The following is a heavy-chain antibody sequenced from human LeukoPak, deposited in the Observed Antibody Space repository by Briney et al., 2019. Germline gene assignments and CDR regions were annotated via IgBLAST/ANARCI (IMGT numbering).Heavy chain of an antibody. Sequence: QAGGSLRLSCAASGFIFSNYVIIWVRQAPGKGLEWVSGISGSDGRTYYADSVKGRFTISRDNSKNTLYLRLNSLRAEDTAVYYCARVRRFAAGRNWYFDLWGRGTLVTVSS. V-gene: IGHV3-23*01. CDR2: ISGSDGRT. CDR3: ARVRRFAAGRNWYFDL. J-gene: IGHJ2*01. D-gene: IGHD4-23*01. CDR1: GFIFSNYV.